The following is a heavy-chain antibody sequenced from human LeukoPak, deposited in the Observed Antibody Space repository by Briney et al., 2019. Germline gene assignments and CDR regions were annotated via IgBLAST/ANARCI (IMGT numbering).Heavy chain of an antibody. CDR3: GKGSLAVPATPLDF. CDR2: ISSRSTTI. CDR1: GFDFSNSF. D-gene: IGHD2-15*01. Sequence: PGGSLRLSCTASGFDFSNSFMSWIRQAPGKGLEWMSYISSRSTTIYYADSVKGRFTISRDNAKNTVYLQMNNLRVDDTAVFYCGKGSLAVPATPLDFWGQGTLVTVSS. V-gene: IGHV3-11*01. J-gene: IGHJ4*02.